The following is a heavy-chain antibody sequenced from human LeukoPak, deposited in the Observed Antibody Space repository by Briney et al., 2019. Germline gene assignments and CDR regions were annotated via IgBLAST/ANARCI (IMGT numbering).Heavy chain of an antibody. V-gene: IGHV1-69*13. CDR2: IIPIFGTA. CDR3: ALARPPPKPFDY. CDR1: GGTFSSYA. D-gene: IGHD2-21*01. Sequence: ASVKASCKASGGTFSSYAISWARQAPGQGLEWMGGIIPIFGTANYAQEFQGRVTITADESTSTAYMELSSLGSEDTAVYYCALARPPPKPFDYWGQGTLVTVSS. J-gene: IGHJ4*02.